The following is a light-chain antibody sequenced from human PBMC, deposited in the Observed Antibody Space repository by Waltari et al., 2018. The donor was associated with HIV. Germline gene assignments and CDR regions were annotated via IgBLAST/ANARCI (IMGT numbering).Light chain of an antibody. CDR1: PLDKQS. CDR2: NDS. J-gene: IGLJ1*01. V-gene: IGLV3-25*03. CDR3: QSADSSGSNFV. Sequence: SYELTQPPSVSVSPGQKATITCSGDPLDKQSDDWYQQKPGQAPVSVIYNDSERPSRIPERFSGSSSGTTVSLTISGVQAEDEADYYCQSADSSGSNFVFGTGTKVTVL.